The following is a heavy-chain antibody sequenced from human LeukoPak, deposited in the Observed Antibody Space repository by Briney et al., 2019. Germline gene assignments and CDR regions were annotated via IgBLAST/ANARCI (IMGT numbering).Heavy chain of an antibody. CDR3: ARLIVANDAFDI. D-gene: IGHD3-22*01. Sequence: SETLSLTCAVYGGSFSGYYWSWIRQPPGKGLEWIGEINHSGSTNYNPSLKSRVTISVDTSKNQFSLKLSSVTAADTAVYYCARLIVANDAFDIWGQGTMVTVSS. CDR2: INHSGST. V-gene: IGHV4-34*01. CDR1: GGSFSGYY. J-gene: IGHJ3*02.